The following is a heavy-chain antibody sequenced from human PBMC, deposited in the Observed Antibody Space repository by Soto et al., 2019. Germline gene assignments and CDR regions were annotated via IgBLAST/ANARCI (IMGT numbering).Heavy chain of an antibody. V-gene: IGHV4-59*01. D-gene: IGHD2-8*01. CDR3: ASHGVIAKLHNGMGL. CDR2: IFYAGTT. Sequence: SETLSLTCTVSGGSIIGFYWSWMRQPPGKGLEWIGYIFYAGTTLYTPSLKSRVTISVDTSKNQFSLMMSSVTAADTAVYYCASHGVIAKLHNGMGLWGQGTLLTVYS. CDR1: GGSIIGFY. J-gene: IGHJ1*01.